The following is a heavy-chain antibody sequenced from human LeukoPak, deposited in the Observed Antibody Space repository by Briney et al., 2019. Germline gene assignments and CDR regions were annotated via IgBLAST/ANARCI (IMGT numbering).Heavy chain of an antibody. Sequence: GGSLRLSCAASGFTFSSYGMSWVRQAPGKGLEWVSVIYSGGSTYYADSVKGRFTISRDNSKNTLYLQMNSLRAEDTAVYYCARDLAWDVPSNSGDYWGQGTLVTVSS. V-gene: IGHV3-66*01. CDR1: GFTFSSYG. J-gene: IGHJ4*02. CDR2: IYSGGST. D-gene: IGHD4-11*01. CDR3: ARDLAWDVPSNSGDY.